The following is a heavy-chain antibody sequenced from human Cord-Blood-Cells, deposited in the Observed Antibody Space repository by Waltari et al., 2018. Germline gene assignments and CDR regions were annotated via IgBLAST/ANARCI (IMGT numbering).Heavy chain of an antibody. D-gene: IGHD5-18*01. V-gene: IGHV3-9*03. CDR2: ISVKSGTI. CDR1: GFTFDDYA. Sequence: DVQLVESGGGLVQPGRSLRLSCAASGFTFDDYAMPWVRQGPGKGLEWVSGISVKSGTIGYADSVKRRFTISRDNAQNSLYLQMNRQRAEDMALYYCARESWDTAELDYWGQGTLVTVCS. J-gene: IGHJ4*02. CDR3: ARESWDTAELDY.